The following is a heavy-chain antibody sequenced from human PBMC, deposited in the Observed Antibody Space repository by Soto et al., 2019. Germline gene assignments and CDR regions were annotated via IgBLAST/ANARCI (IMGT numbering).Heavy chain of an antibody. CDR3: ARKDRGGKNVIRFLEWFPSPYYYGMDV. J-gene: IGHJ6*02. D-gene: IGHD3-3*01. CDR2: INHSGST. CDR1: GDSISSYY. V-gene: IGHV4-34*01. Sequence: SETLSLTCTVSGDSISSYYWSWIRQPPGKGLEWIGEINHSGSTNYNPSLKSRVTISVDTSKNQFSLKLSSVTAADTAVYYCARKDRGGKNVIRFLEWFPSPYYYGMDVWGQGTTVTVSS.